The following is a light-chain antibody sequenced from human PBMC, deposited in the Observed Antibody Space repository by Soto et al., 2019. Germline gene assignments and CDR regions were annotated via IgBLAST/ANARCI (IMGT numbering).Light chain of an antibody. CDR3: QQYNNWPPIT. Sequence: EIVMTQSPATLSVSPGERATLSCRASQSISSNLAWYQQKPGQAPRLLIYGASTRATGISVRFTGSGSGTEFTLTISSLQSEDFAIYYCQQYNNWPPITFGQGTRLEIK. J-gene: IGKJ5*01. CDR2: GAS. CDR1: QSISSN. V-gene: IGKV3-15*01.